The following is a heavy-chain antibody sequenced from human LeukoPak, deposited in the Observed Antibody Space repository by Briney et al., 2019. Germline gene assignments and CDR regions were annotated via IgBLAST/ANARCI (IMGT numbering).Heavy chain of an antibody. Sequence: GGSLRLSCAASGFTVSSNYMSWVRQAPGKGLEWVSAISGGGGSTYYADSVKGRFTISRDNSKNTLYVQMNSLRVEDTAVYYCAKVLWRGAGGYFDDWGQGTLVTVSS. V-gene: IGHV3-23*01. CDR2: ISGGGGST. CDR3: AKVLWRGAGGYFDD. D-gene: IGHD3-10*01. CDR1: GFTVSSNY. J-gene: IGHJ4*02.